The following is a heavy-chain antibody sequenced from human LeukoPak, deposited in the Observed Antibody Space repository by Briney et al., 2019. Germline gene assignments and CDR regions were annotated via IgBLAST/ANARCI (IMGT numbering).Heavy chain of an antibody. Sequence: GGSLRLSCAASGFTFSRHAMSWVRQAPGKGLEWVSVISGSGDRTEYADSVKGRFAISRDNSKNTLYLQMNSLRVEDTAVYYCAKSGSSTGTTHRQFDPWGQGTLVTVSS. D-gene: IGHD1-1*01. CDR2: ISGSGDRT. V-gene: IGHV3-23*01. J-gene: IGHJ5*02. CDR3: AKSGSSTGTTHRQFDP. CDR1: GFTFSRHA.